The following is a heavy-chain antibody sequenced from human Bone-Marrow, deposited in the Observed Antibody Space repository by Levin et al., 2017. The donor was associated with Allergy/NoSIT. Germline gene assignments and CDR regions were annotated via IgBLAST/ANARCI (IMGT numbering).Heavy chain of an antibody. J-gene: IGHJ5*02. D-gene: IGHD3-3*01. V-gene: IGHV2-5*02. Sequence: SGPTLVKPTQTLTLTCSFSGFSFNTSGVGVGWIRQPPGKALEWLALIYWDDDKRYSPSLKSRLTITKDTSKNQVVLTMTNMDPVDTATYYCAHSPYNFWSGYFQSWGQGTLVTVSS. CDR2: IYWDDDK. CDR3: AHSPYNFWSGYFQS. CDR1: GFSFNTSGVG.